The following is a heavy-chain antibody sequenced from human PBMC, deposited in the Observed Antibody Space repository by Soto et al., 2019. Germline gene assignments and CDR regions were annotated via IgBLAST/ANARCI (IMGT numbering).Heavy chain of an antibody. Sequence: PSETLSLTCAVHGGSFTGFYWDWVRQPPGKGLEWIGEINHGGTANYNPSLKSRVSISVDMSKSQFSLKLTSVTAADTAVYFCARHYSSGNYYSPINYWGQGALVTVSS. J-gene: IGHJ4*02. V-gene: IGHV4-34*01. D-gene: IGHD3-10*01. CDR2: INHGGTA. CDR1: GGSFTGFY. CDR3: ARHYSSGNYYSPINY.